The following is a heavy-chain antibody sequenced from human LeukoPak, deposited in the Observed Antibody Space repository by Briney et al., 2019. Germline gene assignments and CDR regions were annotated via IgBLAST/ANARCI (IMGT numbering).Heavy chain of an antibody. D-gene: IGHD4-17*01. CDR1: GFTVSSNY. V-gene: IGHV3-53*01. J-gene: IGHJ5*02. Sequence: GGSLRLSCAASGFTVSSNYMTWVRQAPGKGLEWVSVIYSGGRTFYADSVKGRFIISRDNSKNTLYLQMNNLRAEDTAVYYCARGCVDYENWFDPWGQGTLVTVSS. CDR2: IYSGGRT. CDR3: ARGCVDYENWFDP.